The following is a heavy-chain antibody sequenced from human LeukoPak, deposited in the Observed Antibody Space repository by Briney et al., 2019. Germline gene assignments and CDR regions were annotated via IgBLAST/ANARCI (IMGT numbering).Heavy chain of an antibody. CDR1: GFTLSTYW. Sequence: GGSLRLSCAASGFTLSTYWMHWVRQAPGKGLVWVSRISSDGSTPSYADSVKGRFTISRDNAKNTLYLQMHSLRAEDTAVYYCARVGSGTTRDYWGQGTLVTVSS. CDR3: ARVGSGTTRDY. CDR2: ISSDGSTP. J-gene: IGHJ4*02. D-gene: IGHD5-12*01. V-gene: IGHV3-74*01.